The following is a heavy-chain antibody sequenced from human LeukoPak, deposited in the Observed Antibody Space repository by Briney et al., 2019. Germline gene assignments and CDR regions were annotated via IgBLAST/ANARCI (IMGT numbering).Heavy chain of an antibody. CDR2: ISAYNGNT. D-gene: IGHD3-22*01. J-gene: IGHJ3*02. CDR3: ARDMFMSDSNGYKDMMVAFDI. Sequence: ASVKVSCKASGYTFTSYGISRVRQAPGQGLEWMGWISAYNGNTNYAQKLQGRVTMTTDTSTSTAYMELRSLRSDDTAVYYCARDMFMSDSNGYKDMMVAFDIWGQGTMVTVSS. CDR1: GYTFTSYG. V-gene: IGHV1-18*01.